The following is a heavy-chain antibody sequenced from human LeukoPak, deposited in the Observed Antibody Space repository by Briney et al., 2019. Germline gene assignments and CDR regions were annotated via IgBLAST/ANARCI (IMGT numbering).Heavy chain of an antibody. CDR3: AGYWTSIAAAGSSYMDV. J-gene: IGHJ6*03. Sequence: PSETLSLTCTVSGGSISTYYWNWIRQPPGKGLEWIGYIYYSGSTNYNPSLKSRVTISVDTSKNQFSLKLSSVTAADTAVYYCAGYWTSIAAAGSSYMDVWGKGTTVTVSS. D-gene: IGHD6-13*01. CDR2: IYYSGST. CDR1: GGSISTYY. V-gene: IGHV4-59*01.